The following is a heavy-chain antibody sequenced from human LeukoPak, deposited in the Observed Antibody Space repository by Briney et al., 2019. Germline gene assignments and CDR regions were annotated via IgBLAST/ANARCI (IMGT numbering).Heavy chain of an antibody. CDR2: INWNGGST. D-gene: IGHD2-8*01. V-gene: IGHV3-20*04. Sequence: GGSLRLSCAASGFTFDDYGMSWVRQAPGKGLEWVSGINWNGGSTGYADSVKGRFTISRDNAKNSLYLQMNSLRAEDTALYYCARDMGGYCTNGVCYRVDAFDIWGQGTMVTVSS. CDR3: ARDMGGYCTNGVCYRVDAFDI. CDR1: GFTFDDYG. J-gene: IGHJ3*02.